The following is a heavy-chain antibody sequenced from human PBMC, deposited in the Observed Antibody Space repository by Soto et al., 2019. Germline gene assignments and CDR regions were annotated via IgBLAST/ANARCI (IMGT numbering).Heavy chain of an antibody. D-gene: IGHD4-4*01. CDR1: GFTFKAYA. J-gene: IGHJ4*02. CDR2: ITATNGNT. V-gene: IGHV3-23*01. Sequence: GGSLRLSCVASGFTFKAYAMGWVRQAPGKGLEWVSSITATNGNTYYADSVRGRFTISRDNSRNSLFLQINGLRPEDSALYYCAKDEGTSSTVFDYWGQGTLVTVSS. CDR3: AKDEGTSSTVFDY.